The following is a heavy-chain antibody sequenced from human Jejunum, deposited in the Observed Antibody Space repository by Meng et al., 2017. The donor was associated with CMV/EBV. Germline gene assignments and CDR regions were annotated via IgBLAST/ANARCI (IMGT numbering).Heavy chain of an antibody. CDR1: FSLPSSPVG. Sequence: FSLPSSPVGFGWIRQPPGKALEWLAFIYWDDDKRYSPSLKSRLTITKDAPKNQVVLTMTNMGPADTATYHCVHRKDYSGNWNGGSVDFWGQGALVTVSS. J-gene: IGHJ4*02. CDR3: VHRKDYSGNWNGGSVDF. D-gene: IGHD1-1*01. CDR2: IYWDDDK. V-gene: IGHV2-5*02.